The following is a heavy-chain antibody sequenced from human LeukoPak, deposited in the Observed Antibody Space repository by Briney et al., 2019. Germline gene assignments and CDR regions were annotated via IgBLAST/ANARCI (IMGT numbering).Heavy chain of an antibody. CDR2: TNPDGSAK. J-gene: IGHJ6*02. CDR1: GFTFSNFW. Sequence: GGSLRLSCAASGFTFSNFWMSWVRQAPGKGLEWVANTNPDGSAKYYVDSVKGRFTFSRDNAENSLYLQMNSLRPEDTAVYYCARHFSTYSYGLDVWGQGTTVTVSS. D-gene: IGHD3-3*02. V-gene: IGHV3-7*01. CDR3: ARHFSTYSYGLDV.